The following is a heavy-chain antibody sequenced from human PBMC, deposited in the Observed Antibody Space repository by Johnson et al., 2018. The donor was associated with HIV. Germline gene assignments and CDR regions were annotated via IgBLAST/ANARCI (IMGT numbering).Heavy chain of an antibody. CDR1: GFSVRSNY. V-gene: IGHV3-9*01. Sequence: VQLVESGGGLIQPGGSLRLSCAVSGFSVRSNYMSWVRQAPGKGLEWVSNIRWNSDNIDYADSVKGRFIFSIDNAKNSLYLQMNSLRAEDTALYYCASGIYVRDAFDIWGQGTMVTVSS. D-gene: IGHD5/OR15-5a*01. J-gene: IGHJ3*02. CDR2: IRWNSDNI. CDR3: ASGIYVRDAFDI.